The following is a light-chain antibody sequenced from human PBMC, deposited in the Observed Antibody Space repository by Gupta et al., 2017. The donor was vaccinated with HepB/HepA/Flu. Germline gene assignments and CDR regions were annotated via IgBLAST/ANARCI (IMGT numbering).Light chain of an antibody. CDR2: AAS. V-gene: IGKV1-39*01. CDR1: QSISSY. CDR3: QQSDSTPLT. J-gene: IGKJ4*01. Sequence: DIQMTQSPSSLSASVGDRVTITCRASQSISSYLNWYQQKPGKAPKLLIYAASSLQSGVPSRFSGSGSGTXFTRTIXSLQPEDFAPYYCQQSDSTPLTFGXGTKVEIK.